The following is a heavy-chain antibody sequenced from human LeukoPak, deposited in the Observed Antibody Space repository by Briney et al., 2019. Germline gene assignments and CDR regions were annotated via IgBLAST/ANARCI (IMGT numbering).Heavy chain of an antibody. CDR2: IRGGGPET. CDR1: GFSFNIYD. Sequence: GESLRLSCVASGFSFNIYDMSWFRQAPGKGLEWVSGIRGGGPETYYADSVKGRFSISRDNSKNTLFLQTNGLRAEDSAIYYCVRGIRAPDFWGQGTLVTVSS. J-gene: IGHJ4*02. CDR3: VRGIRAPDF. V-gene: IGHV3-23*01.